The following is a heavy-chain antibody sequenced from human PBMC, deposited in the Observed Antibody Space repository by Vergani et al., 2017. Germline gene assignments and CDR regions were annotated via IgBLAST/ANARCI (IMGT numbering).Heavy chain of an antibody. CDR1: GFTFIMHA. D-gene: IGHD3-22*01. CDR3: ARGKYYYDSSGYYSTVGFDY. J-gene: IGHJ4*02. Sequence: EVQLLESGGDLVQPGGSLRLSCAASGFTFIMHAMSWVRQAPGKGLEWVSTLSASDRRTHYADSVKGRFTISRDNAKNTLYLQMNSLRAEDTAIYYCARGKYYYDSSGYYSTVGFDYWGQGTLVTVSS. CDR2: LSASDRRT. V-gene: IGHV3-23*01.